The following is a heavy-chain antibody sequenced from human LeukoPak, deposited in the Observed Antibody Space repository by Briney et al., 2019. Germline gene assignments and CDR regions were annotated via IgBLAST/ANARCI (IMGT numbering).Heavy chain of an antibody. J-gene: IGHJ3*02. Sequence: PSGTLSLTCTVSVGSISSTNYYWGWIRQPPGKWLEWIGSIYYSGSTYDNPSLKSRVTISGDTSKNRFSLKLRSVTAADTAVYYCARAVMANWGENDAFDIWGQGTMVTVSS. CDR2: IYYSGST. CDR1: VGSISSTNYY. D-gene: IGHD7-27*01. V-gene: IGHV4-39*01. CDR3: ARAVMANWGENDAFDI.